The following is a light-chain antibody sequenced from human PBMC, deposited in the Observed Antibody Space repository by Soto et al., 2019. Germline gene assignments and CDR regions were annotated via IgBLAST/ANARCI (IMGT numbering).Light chain of an antibody. CDR3: PQRSNFYT. V-gene: IGKV3-11*01. Sequence: EIVLTQSPATLSLSPGERATLSCRASQSVSSYLAWYQQKPGQAPRLLIYDASNRATGIPARFSGSGSGTDFTLTISSLEPEEFAVYYCPQRSNFYTFGQGNKLEIK. J-gene: IGKJ2*01. CDR1: QSVSSY. CDR2: DAS.